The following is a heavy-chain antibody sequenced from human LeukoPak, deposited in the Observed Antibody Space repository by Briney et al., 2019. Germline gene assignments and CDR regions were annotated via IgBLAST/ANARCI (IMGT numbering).Heavy chain of an antibody. V-gene: IGHV4-59*11. Sequence: SETLSLTCTVSGGSISSHYWSWIRQPPGKGLEWIGYIYYSGSTNYNPSLKSRVTISVDMSKNQFSLKLSSVTAADTAVYYCAREARGQLVHFDYWGQGTLVTVSS. CDR1: GGSISSHY. J-gene: IGHJ4*02. D-gene: IGHD6-13*01. CDR2: IYYSGST. CDR3: AREARGQLVHFDY.